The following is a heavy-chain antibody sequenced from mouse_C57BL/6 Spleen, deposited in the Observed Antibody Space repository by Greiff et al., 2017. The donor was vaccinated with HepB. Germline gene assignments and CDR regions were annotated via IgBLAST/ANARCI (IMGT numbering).Heavy chain of an antibody. Sequence: EVNLVESGGDLVKPGGSLKLSCAASGFTFSSYGMSWVRQTPDKRLEWVATISSGGSYTYYPDSVKGRFTISRDNAKNTLYLQMSSLKSEDTAMYYCARHESLDYWGQGTTLTVSS. CDR1: GFTFSSYG. CDR3: ARHESLDY. CDR2: ISSGGSYT. V-gene: IGHV5-6*01. J-gene: IGHJ2*01.